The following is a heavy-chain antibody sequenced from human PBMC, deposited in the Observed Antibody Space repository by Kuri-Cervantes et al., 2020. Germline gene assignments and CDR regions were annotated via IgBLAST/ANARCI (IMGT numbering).Heavy chain of an antibody. V-gene: IGHV1-18*01. D-gene: IGHD6-19*01. CDR2: ISAYNGNT. CDR1: GYTFTSYG. J-gene: IGHJ4*02. Sequence: ASVKVSCKASGYTFTSYGISWVRQAPGQGLEWMGWISAYNGNTNYAQKLQGRVTMTTDTSTSTAYMELRSLRSDDTAVYYCARGRNMMSPTGSSAWYEEWGQGTLVTVSS. CDR3: ARGRNMMSPTGSSAWYEE.